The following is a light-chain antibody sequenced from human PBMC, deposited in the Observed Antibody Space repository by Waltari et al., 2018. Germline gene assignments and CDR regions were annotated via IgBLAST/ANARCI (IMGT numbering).Light chain of an antibody. CDR2: GTS. J-gene: IGKJ2*01. CDR1: QSVRTN. Sequence: EIVMTQSPVTLSVSPGERAALSCRPSQSVRTNLAWYQQRPGQTPRLLIYGTSTRATEIPARFSGSGSGTESTLTISSLQSEDFAVYYCQQYNDWPYTFGQGTKLEIK. CDR3: QQYNDWPYT. V-gene: IGKV3-15*01.